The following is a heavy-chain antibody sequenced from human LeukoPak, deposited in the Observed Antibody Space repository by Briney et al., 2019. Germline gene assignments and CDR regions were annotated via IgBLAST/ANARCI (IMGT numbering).Heavy chain of an antibody. Sequence: PGGSLRLSCAASGFSFSSYGMHWVRQAPGKGLEWVAFIQYDGGNKYYADSVKGRFTISRDNSKNTLYLQMNSLRVEDTAVYYCAKEPYYDFWSGYSYDAFDIWGQGTMVTVSS. V-gene: IGHV3-30*02. CDR3: AKEPYYDFWSGYSYDAFDI. J-gene: IGHJ3*02. D-gene: IGHD3-3*01. CDR2: IQYDGGNK. CDR1: GFSFSSYG.